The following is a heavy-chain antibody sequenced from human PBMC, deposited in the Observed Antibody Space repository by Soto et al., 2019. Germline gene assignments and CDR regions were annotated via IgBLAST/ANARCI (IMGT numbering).Heavy chain of an antibody. CDR3: ARTTAVPNTLRSGYFFDY. V-gene: IGHV4-61*01. Sequence: SETLSLTCSVSGGSVSDKTYYWSWIRQPPGKRLGWIGYVYYSGTTNYNPSLKSRVTISVDLSKNRFSLRLSSVTTADTALYYCARTTAVPNTLRSGYFFDYWGQGTLVTVSS. CDR1: GGSVSDKTYY. D-gene: IGHD4-17*01. CDR2: VYYSGTT. J-gene: IGHJ4*02.